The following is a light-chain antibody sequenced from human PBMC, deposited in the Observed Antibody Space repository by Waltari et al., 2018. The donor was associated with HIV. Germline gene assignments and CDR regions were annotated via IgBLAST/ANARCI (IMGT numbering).Light chain of an antibody. CDR2: AES. CDR1: QTIESY. J-gene: IGKJ3*01. Sequence: DIQMTQSPSSLSASIGDKVTITCRASQTIESYLNWYQQKSGKAPKLLIYAESTLQSGVPSRISVSRSGTDCTLTSAVLQPEDVAIYFCQESFSDTFTFGPGTKVEI. V-gene: IGKV1-39*01. CDR3: QESFSDTFT.